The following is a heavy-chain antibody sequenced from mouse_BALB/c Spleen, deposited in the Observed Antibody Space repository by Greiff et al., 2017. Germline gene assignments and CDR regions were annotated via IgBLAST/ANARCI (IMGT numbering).Heavy chain of an antibody. V-gene: IGHV14-3*02. J-gene: IGHJ3*01. CDR2: IDPANGNT. CDR3: ARHYGYDEGFAY. CDR1: GFNIKDTY. Sequence: EVQVVESGAELVKPGASVKLSCTASGFNIKDTYMHWVKQRPEQGLEWIGRIDPANGNTKYDPKFQGKATITADTSSNTAYLQLSSLTSEDTAVYYCARHYGYDEGFAYWGQGTLVTVSA. D-gene: IGHD2-2*01.